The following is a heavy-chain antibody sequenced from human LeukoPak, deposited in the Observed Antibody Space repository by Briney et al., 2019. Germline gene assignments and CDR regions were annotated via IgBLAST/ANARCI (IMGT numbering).Heavy chain of an antibody. CDR2: ISAYNGNT. CDR1: GYTFTNYG. Sequence: ASVTVSYKASGYTFTNYGISWVRQAPGQGREGMGWISAYNGNTNYAQKLQGRVTMTTDTSTSTAYMELRSLRSDDTAVYYCARDPFGGSSGYSTGIDYWGQGTLVTVSS. CDR3: ARDPFGGSSGYSTGIDY. V-gene: IGHV1-18*01. D-gene: IGHD3-22*01. J-gene: IGHJ4*02.